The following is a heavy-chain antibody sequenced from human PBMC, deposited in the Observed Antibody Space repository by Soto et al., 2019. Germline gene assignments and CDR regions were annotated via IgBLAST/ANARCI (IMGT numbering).Heavy chain of an antibody. D-gene: IGHD1-26*01. CDR1: GYAFTSYY. J-gene: IGHJ4*02. Sequence: QVQLVQTGAEVKKPRASVKVSCKASGYAFTSYYMHWVRQATGQGLELMGIINASGGSQSYAQKFQGRVTMTRDTSTSTVYMELSSLRSEDTAVYYCARELVPSGSYVYWDYWGQRKLVT. V-gene: IGHV1-46*01. CDR3: ARELVPSGSYVYWDY. CDR2: INASGGSQ.